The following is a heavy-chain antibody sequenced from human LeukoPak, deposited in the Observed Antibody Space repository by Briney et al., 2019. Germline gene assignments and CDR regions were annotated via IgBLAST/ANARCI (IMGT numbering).Heavy chain of an antibody. CDR2: IYYSGSA. D-gene: IGHD3-16*01. Sequence: KTSETLSLTCTVSGGSISSGDYYWSWIRQPPGKGLEWIGYIYYSGSAYYNPSLKSRVTISVDTSKNQFSLKLSSVTAADTAVYYCARALRYVYGMDVWGQGTTVTVSS. J-gene: IGHJ6*02. CDR3: ARALRYVYGMDV. CDR1: GGSISSGDYY. V-gene: IGHV4-30-4*01.